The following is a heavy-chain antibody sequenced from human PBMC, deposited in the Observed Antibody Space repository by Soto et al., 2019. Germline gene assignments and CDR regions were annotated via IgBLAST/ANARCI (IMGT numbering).Heavy chain of an antibody. CDR2: INYSGST. V-gene: IGHV4-39*01. CDR1: GGSISSSPYY. J-gene: IGHJ5*02. Sequence: QLHLQESGPGLVKTSETLSLTCTVSGGSISSSPYYWGWIRQPPGKGLEWIGSINYSGSTYYNPSLKSRLTLSVDTSQNQFSLRVISVTAADTALYYCSRRAPEGFDPWGQGTLVTVSS. CDR3: SRRAPEGFDP.